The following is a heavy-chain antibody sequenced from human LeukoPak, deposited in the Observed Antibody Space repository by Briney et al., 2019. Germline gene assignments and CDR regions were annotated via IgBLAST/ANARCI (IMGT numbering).Heavy chain of an antibody. CDR2: INHSGST. Sequence: SETLSLTCAVYGGSFSGYYWSWIRQPPGKGLEWIGEINHSGSTNYNPSLKSRGTISVDTSKNQFSLKLSSVTAADTAVYYCARGRITMVRGVITSYYMDVWGKGTTVTVSS. CDR1: GGSFSGYY. J-gene: IGHJ6*03. CDR3: ARGRITMVRGVITSYYMDV. V-gene: IGHV4-34*01. D-gene: IGHD3-10*01.